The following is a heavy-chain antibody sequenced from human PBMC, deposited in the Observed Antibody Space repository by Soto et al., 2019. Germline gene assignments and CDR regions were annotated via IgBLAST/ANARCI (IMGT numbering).Heavy chain of an antibody. CDR1: GFTFIDYY. CDR2: ISSSGSTI. Sequence: QVPLVESGGGLVTPGGSLSLSCAASGFTFIDYYMSWFRQAPGKGLEWVSYISSSGSTIYYADSVKGRFTISRDNAKNSLYLQMNSLRAEDTAVYYCARGQHYYDSSGYPCYLGQGTLVTGSS. CDR3: ARGQHYYDSSGYPCY. J-gene: IGHJ4*02. D-gene: IGHD3-22*01. V-gene: IGHV3-11*01.